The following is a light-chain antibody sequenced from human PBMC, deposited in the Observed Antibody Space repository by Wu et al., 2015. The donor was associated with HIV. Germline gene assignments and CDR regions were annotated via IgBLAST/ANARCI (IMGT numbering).Light chain of an antibody. J-gene: IGKJ5*01. CDR3: QQGSDWPLT. Sequence: ESVLTQSPGILSLSPGERAALSCRASQSISSMYFAWYQQKVGQAPRLLIYNESKRATGIPARFSGSGSGTDFTLTINSLEPEDFAVYYCQQGSDWPLTFGQGTRLEIK. V-gene: IGKV3-11*01. CDR2: NES. CDR1: QSISSMY.